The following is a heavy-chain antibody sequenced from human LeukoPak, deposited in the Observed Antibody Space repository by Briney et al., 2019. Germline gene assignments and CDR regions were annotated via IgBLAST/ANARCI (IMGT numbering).Heavy chain of an antibody. Sequence: GASLRLSCAASGFTFSSYAVSWVRQAPGKGLEWVSTITSSGGSTYYAESVKGRFTISRDNSKNTLYLQMNSLRAEDTAVYYCVKVGYYYGMDVWGKGTTVTVSS. CDR3: VKVGYYYGMDV. CDR1: GFTFSSYA. CDR2: ITSSGGST. J-gene: IGHJ6*04. V-gene: IGHV3-23*01.